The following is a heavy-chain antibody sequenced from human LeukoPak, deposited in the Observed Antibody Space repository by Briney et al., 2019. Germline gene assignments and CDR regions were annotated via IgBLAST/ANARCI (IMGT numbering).Heavy chain of an antibody. J-gene: IGHJ4*02. CDR3: AKGRDNFDWSYFDY. CDR2: ISGSGGST. CDR1: EFTFSSYW. V-gene: IGHV3-23*01. D-gene: IGHD3-9*01. Sequence: GGSLRLSCAASEFTFSSYWMSWVRQAPGKGLEWVSAISGSGGSTYYADSVKGRFTISRDNSKNTLYLQMNSLRAEDTAVYYCAKGRDNFDWSYFDYWGQGTLVTVSS.